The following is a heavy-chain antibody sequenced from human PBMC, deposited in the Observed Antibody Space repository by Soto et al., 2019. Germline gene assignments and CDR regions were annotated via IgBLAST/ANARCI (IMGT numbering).Heavy chain of an antibody. J-gene: IGHJ6*02. D-gene: IGHD3-22*01. Sequence: SVKVSCKASGGTFSSYAISWVRQAPGQGLEWMGGIIPIFGTANYAQKFQGRVTITADESTSTAYMELSSLRSEDTAVYYCARVVPSGYYYYYYGMDVWGQGTTVTVSS. CDR1: GGTFSSYA. V-gene: IGHV1-69*13. CDR2: IIPIFGTA. CDR3: ARVVPSGYYYYYYGMDV.